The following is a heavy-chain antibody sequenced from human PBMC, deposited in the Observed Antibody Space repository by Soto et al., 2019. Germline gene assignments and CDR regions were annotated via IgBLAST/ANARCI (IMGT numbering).Heavy chain of an antibody. V-gene: IGHV1-69*13. CDR2: IIPIFGTA. CDR3: ASSRAGYNWFDP. J-gene: IGHJ5*02. Sequence: ASVKVSCKASGGTFSSYAISWVRQAPGQGLEWMGGIIPIFGTANYAQKFQGRVTITADESTSTAYMELSSLRSEDTAVYYCASSRAGYNWFDPWGQGTLVTVSS. CDR1: GGTFSSYA. D-gene: IGHD2-2*01.